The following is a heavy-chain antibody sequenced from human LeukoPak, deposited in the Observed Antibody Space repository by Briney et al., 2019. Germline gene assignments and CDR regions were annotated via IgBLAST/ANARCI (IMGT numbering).Heavy chain of an antibody. CDR1: GFTFDDYA. CDR3: AKESYGMDV. J-gene: IGHJ6*02. Sequence: QTGGSLRLSCAASGFTFDDYAMHWVRQAPGKGLEWVSGISWNSGSIGYADSVKGRFTISRDNAKNSLYLQMNSLRAEDTALYYCAKESYGMDVWGQGTTVTVSS. CDR2: ISWNSGSI. V-gene: IGHV3-9*01.